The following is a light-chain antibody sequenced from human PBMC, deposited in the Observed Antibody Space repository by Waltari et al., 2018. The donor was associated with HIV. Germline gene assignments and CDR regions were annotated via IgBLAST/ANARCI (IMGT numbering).Light chain of an antibody. V-gene: IGLV1-44*01. J-gene: IGLJ3*02. CDR1: SPNLGINT. CDR2: SYG. Sequence: QSVLNQSPSASGTAGQRVIISCSGSSPNLGINTVTWYQQYPGTAPKLLIYSYGQRPSGVPERFSGSKSATSASLAISGLRSEDEADYYCATWDDSLNACVFGGGTKLTVL. CDR3: ATWDDSLNACV.